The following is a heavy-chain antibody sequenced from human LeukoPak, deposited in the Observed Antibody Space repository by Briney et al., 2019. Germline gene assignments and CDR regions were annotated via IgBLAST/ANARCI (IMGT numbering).Heavy chain of an antibody. Sequence: SETLSLTCTVSGGSISSYYWSWIRQPAGKGLEWIGRIYTSGSTNYNPSLKSRVTMSVDTSKNQFSLKLSSVTAADTAVYYCARDTAPRTLVTATLAIWYFDLSGRGTLVTVSS. J-gene: IGHJ2*01. D-gene: IGHD2-21*02. CDR2: IYTSGST. V-gene: IGHV4-4*07. CDR3: ARDTAPRTLVTATLAIWYFDL. CDR1: GGSISSYY.